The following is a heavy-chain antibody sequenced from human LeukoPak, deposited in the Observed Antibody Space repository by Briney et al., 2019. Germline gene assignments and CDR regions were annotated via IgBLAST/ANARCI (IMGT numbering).Heavy chain of an antibody. Sequence: GASVKVSCKASGGTFSSYAISWVRQAPGQGLEWMGGIIPIFGTAKYAQKFQGRVTITADVSTSTAYMELSSLRSEDTAVYYCARGWDSSGQMPFLYWGQGTLVTVSS. CDR2: IIPIFGTA. CDR1: GGTFSSYA. D-gene: IGHD3-22*01. V-gene: IGHV1-69*13. CDR3: ARGWDSSGQMPFLY. J-gene: IGHJ4*02.